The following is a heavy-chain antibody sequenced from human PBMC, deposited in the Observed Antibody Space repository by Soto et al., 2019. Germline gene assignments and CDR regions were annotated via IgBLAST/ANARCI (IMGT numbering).Heavy chain of an antibody. V-gene: IGHV4-30-4*01. CDR2: IYYSGST. D-gene: IGHD5-12*01. CDR1: VGSISSGDYY. J-gene: IGHJ4*02. Sequence: SETLSLTCTFSVGSISSGDYYCSWIRQPPGKGLEWIGYIYYSGSTYYNPSLKSRVTISVDTSKNQFSLKLSSVTAADTAVYYCASARDGYKNYNPVEYWGQGTLVNVSS. CDR3: ASARDGYKNYNPVEY.